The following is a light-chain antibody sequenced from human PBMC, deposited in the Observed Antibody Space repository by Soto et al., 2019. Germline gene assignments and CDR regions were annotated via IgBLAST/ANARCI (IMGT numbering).Light chain of an antibody. CDR1: SSDVGGYNF. J-gene: IGLJ1*01. CDR3: TSYAGSNNRYV. CDR2: EIN. V-gene: IGLV2-8*01. Sequence: QSALTQPPSASGSPGQSVTISCTGTSSDVGGYNFVSWYQQHPGKAPKLIIYEINKRPSGVPDRFSGSKSGNTATLTVSGLQAEDEADYDCTSYAGSNNRYVFGTGTKVTVL.